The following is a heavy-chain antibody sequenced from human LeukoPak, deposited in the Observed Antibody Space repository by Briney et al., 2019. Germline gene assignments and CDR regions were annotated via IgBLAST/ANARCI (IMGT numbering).Heavy chain of an antibody. V-gene: IGHV3-9*01. CDR2: ISWNSGSI. J-gene: IGHJ4*02. CDR3: AKNQYYDFWSGCYFDY. CDR1: EFTFDDYA. D-gene: IGHD3-3*01. Sequence: GRSLRLSCAASEFTFDDYAMHWVRQAPGKGLEWVSGISWNSGSIGYADSVKGRFTISRDNAKNSLYLQMNSLRAEDTALYYCAKNQYYDFWSGCYFDYWGQGTLVTVSS.